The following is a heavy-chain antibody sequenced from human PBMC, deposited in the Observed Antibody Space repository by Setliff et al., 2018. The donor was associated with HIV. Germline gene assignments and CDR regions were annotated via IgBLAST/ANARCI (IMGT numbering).Heavy chain of an antibody. Sequence: SETLSLTCTVSGVSTTSSSYYWGWIRQPPGKGLDWIGYVYSSGSTYYNPSLKSRLTISVDTSKNQFSLNLTSVTAADTAVYYCARSKTFYDFWGGYYTHGAFKIWGLGTMVTVSS. D-gene: IGHD3-3*01. V-gene: IGHV4-39*01. J-gene: IGHJ3*02. CDR2: VYSSGST. CDR1: GVSTTSSSYY. CDR3: ARSKTFYDFWGGYYTHGAFKI.